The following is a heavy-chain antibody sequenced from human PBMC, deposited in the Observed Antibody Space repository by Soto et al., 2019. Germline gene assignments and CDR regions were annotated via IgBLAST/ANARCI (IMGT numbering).Heavy chain of an antibody. CDR2: TYYRSKWYN. D-gene: IGHD6-13*01. Sequence: SQTLSLPCAISGDSVSSNSAAWNWIRQSPSRGLEWLGRTYYRSKWYNDYAVSVKSRITINPDTSKNQFSLQLNSVTPEDTAVYYCASEANRIAAAGRLDYWGQGTLVTVSS. V-gene: IGHV6-1*01. J-gene: IGHJ4*02. CDR3: ASEANRIAAAGRLDY. CDR1: GDSVSSNSAA.